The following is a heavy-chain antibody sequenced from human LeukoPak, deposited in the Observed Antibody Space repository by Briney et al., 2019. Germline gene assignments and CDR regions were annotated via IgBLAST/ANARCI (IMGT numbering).Heavy chain of an antibody. J-gene: IGHJ4*02. CDR3: AKHPLAAVAGQFDY. CDR1: GFTFSSYA. CDR2: ISGSGGST. Sequence: GGSLRLSCAASGFTFSSYAMSWVCQAPGKGLEWVSAISGSGGSTYYADSVKGRFTISRDNSKNTLYLQMNSLRAEDTAVYYCAKHPLAAVAGQFDYWGQGTLVTVSS. V-gene: IGHV3-23*01. D-gene: IGHD6-19*01.